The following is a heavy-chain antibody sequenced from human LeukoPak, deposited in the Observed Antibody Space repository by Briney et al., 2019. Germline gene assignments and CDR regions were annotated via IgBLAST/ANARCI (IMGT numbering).Heavy chain of an antibody. V-gene: IGHV4-34*01. CDR2: INHSGST. CDR3: ARGRPTYAFDI. J-gene: IGHJ3*02. Sequence: SETLSLTCAVYGGSFSGYYWSWIRQPPGKGLEWIGEINHSGSTNYNPSLKSRVTISVDTSKNQFSLKLSSVTAADTAVYYCARGRPTYAFDIWGQGTMVAVSS. CDR1: GGSFSGYY.